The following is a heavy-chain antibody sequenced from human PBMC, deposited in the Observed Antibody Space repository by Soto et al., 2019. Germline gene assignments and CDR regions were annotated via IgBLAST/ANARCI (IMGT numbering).Heavy chain of an antibody. CDR2: IYHSGST. D-gene: IGHD2-2*02. V-gene: IGHV4-4*02. J-gene: IGHJ5*02. CDR1: GGSISSSNW. CDR3: ARGYCSSTSCYKGRRWFDP. Sequence: SETLSLTCAVSGGSISSSNWWSWVRQPPGKGLEWIGEIYHSGSTNYNPSLKSRVTISVGKSKNQFSLKLSSVTAADTAVYYCARGYCSSTSCYKGRRWFDPWGQGTLVTVSS.